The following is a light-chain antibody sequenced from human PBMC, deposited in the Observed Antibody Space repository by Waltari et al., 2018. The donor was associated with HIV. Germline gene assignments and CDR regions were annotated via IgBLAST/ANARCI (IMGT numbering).Light chain of an antibody. J-gene: IGKJ1*01. CDR1: QSISTW. V-gene: IGKV1-5*03. CDR2: SAS. Sequence: DIQMTQSPSTLSASVGDSVTISCRASQSISTWMAWYQQKPGRAPSLLIYSASTLESGVPSRFSGSGSGTEFTLTINSLQPDDFATYYCQQYYSSSAFGQGTKVEIK. CDR3: QQYYSSSA.